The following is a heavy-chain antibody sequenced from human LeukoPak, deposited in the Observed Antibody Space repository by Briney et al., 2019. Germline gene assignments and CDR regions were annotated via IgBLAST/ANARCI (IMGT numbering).Heavy chain of an antibody. CDR1: GGSITNYY. CDR2: IYYSGST. D-gene: IGHD3-10*01. V-gene: IGHV4-59*01. J-gene: IGHJ6*03. Sequence: SETLSLTCTVSGGSITNYYWTWIRQPPGKGLEWIGNIYYSGSTNFNPSLKSRVTISVDTSKNQFSLKLSSVTAADTAVYYCARGGTRGYYMDVWGKGTTVTVSS. CDR3: ARGGTRGYYMDV.